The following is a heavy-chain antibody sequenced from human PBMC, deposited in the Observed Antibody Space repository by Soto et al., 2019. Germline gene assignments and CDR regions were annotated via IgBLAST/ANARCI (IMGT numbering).Heavy chain of an antibody. CDR2: IYYSGST. CDR3: ASSFGAKNWFDP. CDR1: GGSISSYY. Sequence: PSETLSLTCTVSGGSISSYYWSWIRQPPGKGLEWIGCIYYSGSTNYNPSLKSRVTISVDTSKNQFSLKLSSVTAADTAVYYCASSFGAKNWFDPWGQGTLVTVSS. V-gene: IGHV4-59*01. J-gene: IGHJ5*02. D-gene: IGHD3-3*01.